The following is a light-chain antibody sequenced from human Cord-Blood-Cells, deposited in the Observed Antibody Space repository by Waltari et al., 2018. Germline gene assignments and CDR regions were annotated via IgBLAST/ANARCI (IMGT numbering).Light chain of an antibody. Sequence: DIQMTQSPSSLSASVGDRVTITCRASQSISSYLNWYLQKPGNAPKLLIYAASSLQSGVPSRFSGSGSGTDFTLTISSLQPEDFATYYCQQSYSTPGTFGQGTKVEIK. CDR1: QSISSY. CDR2: AAS. J-gene: IGKJ1*01. CDR3: QQSYSTPGT. V-gene: IGKV1-39*01.